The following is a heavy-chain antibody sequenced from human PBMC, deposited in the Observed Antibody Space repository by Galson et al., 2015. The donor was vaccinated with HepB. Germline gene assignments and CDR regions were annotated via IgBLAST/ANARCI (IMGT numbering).Heavy chain of an antibody. J-gene: IGHJ2*01. Sequence: SLRLSCAASGFTFSSYWMSWVRQAPGKGLEWVANIKQDGSEKYYVDSVKGRFTISRDNAKNSLYLQMNSLRAEDTAVYYCARDRPYGLLGRVAPYWYFDLWGRGTLVTVSS. D-gene: IGHD4-17*01. CDR2: IKQDGSEK. CDR1: GFTFSSYW. CDR3: ARDRPYGLLGRVAPYWYFDL. V-gene: IGHV3-7*03.